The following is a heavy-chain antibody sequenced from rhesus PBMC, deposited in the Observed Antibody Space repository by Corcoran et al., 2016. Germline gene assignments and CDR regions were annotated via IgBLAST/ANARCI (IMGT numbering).Heavy chain of an antibody. CDR2: ITYSGST. Sequence: QVQLQESGPGLVKPSETLSLTCAVSGGSISSGYYYWSWIRQPPGKGLEWIGYITYSGSTSYNPSLKSRVTMSRDTSKNQFSLKLSSVTAADTAVYYCARARPARGYSGYSHVDYWGQGVLVTVSS. CDR1: GGSISSGYYY. D-gene: IGHD5-42*01. CDR3: ARARPARGYSGYSHVDY. J-gene: IGHJ4*01. V-gene: IGHV4-122*02.